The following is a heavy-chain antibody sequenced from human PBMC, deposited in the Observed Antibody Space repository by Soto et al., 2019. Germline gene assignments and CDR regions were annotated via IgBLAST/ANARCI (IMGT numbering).Heavy chain of an antibody. CDR3: ARVGLAAAGTRYYYYYGMDV. CDR1: GGSISSYY. D-gene: IGHD6-13*01. CDR2: IYTSGST. J-gene: IGHJ6*02. Sequence: SETLSLTCTVSGGSISSYYWSWIRQPAGKGLEWIGRIYTSGSTNYNPSLKSRVTMSVDTSKNQFSLKLSSVTAADTAVYYCARVGLAAAGTRYYYYYGMDVWGQGTTVTVSS. V-gene: IGHV4-4*07.